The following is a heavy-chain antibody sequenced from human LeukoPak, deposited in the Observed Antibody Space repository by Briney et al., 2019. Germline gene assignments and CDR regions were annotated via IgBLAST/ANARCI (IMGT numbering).Heavy chain of an antibody. D-gene: IGHD3-10*01. V-gene: IGHV4-34*01. CDR2: INHSGST. CDR1: GGSFSGYY. CDR3: ARGPRGGSRITMVRGVIHPLYYLDY. Sequence: SETLSLTCAVYGGSFSGYYSSWIRQPPGKGLEWIGEINHSGSTNYNPSLKSRVTISVDTSKNQFSLKLSSVTAADTAVYYCARGPRGGSRITMVRGVIHPLYYLDYWGQGTLVTVSS. J-gene: IGHJ4*02.